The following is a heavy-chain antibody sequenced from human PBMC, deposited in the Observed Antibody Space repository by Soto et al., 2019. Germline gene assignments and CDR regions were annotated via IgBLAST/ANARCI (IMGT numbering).Heavy chain of an antibody. V-gene: IGHV4-39*01. Sequence: SETLSLTCTVSGGSISSSSYYWGWIRQPPGKGLEWIGSIYYSGSTYYNPSLKSRVTISVDTSKNQFSLKLSSVTAADTAVYYCASGRYCSGGSCYLSYYYMDVWGKGTTVTVSS. CDR3: ASGRYCSGGSCYLSYYYMDV. D-gene: IGHD2-15*01. J-gene: IGHJ6*03. CDR2: IYYSGST. CDR1: GGSISSSSYY.